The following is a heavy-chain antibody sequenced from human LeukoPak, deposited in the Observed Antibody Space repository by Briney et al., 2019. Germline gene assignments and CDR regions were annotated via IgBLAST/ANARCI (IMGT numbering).Heavy chain of an antibody. J-gene: IGHJ1*01. CDR2: ISAYNGNT. Sequence: GASVKVSCKASGYTFTSYGISWVRQAPGQGLEWMGWISAYNGNTNYAQKLQGRVTMTTDTSTSTAYMELSRLRSDDTAVYYCARVPGPGIESEYFQHWGQGTLVTVSS. CDR1: GYTFTSYG. CDR3: ARVPGPGIESEYFQH. D-gene: IGHD6-13*01. V-gene: IGHV1-18*01.